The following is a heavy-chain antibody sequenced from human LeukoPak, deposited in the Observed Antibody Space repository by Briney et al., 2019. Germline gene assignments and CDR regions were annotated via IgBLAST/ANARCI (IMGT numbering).Heavy chain of an antibody. Sequence: SETLSLTCAVYGGSSSGYYWSWIRQPPGKGLEGIGEINHSGSTNYNPSLKSRVTISVDTSKNQFSLKLSSVTAADTAVYYCARGITLPGKHHYGMDVWGQGTTVTVSS. CDR2: INHSGST. CDR3: ARGITLPGKHHYGMDV. V-gene: IGHV4-34*01. J-gene: IGHJ6*02. CDR1: GGSSSGYY.